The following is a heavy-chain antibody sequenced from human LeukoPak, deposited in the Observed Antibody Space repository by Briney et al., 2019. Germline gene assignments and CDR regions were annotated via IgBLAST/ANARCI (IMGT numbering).Heavy chain of an antibody. Sequence: GGSLRLSCAASGFTFRSYWMHWVRQAPGKGLEYVSAISSNGGSTYYADSVKGRFTISRDNSKNTLYLQMSSLRAEDTAVYYCVKGNVLRYFDWLADYWGQGTLVTVSS. CDR3: VKGNVLRYFDWLADY. V-gene: IGHV3-64D*06. D-gene: IGHD3-9*01. CDR1: GFTFRSYW. CDR2: ISSNGGST. J-gene: IGHJ4*02.